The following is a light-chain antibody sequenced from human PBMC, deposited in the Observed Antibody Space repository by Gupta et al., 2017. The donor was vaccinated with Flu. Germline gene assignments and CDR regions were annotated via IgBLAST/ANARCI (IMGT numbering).Light chain of an antibody. CDR2: DAS. CDR1: QSVSSY. V-gene: IGKV3-11*01. CDR3: QQRSNRLT. Sequence: PATLSLAPGERATLSCRASQSVSSYLAWYQQPPGKATRLLIYDASNRATGIPARFSGSGSGTDFTLTISSLEPEDFAVYYCQQRSNRLTFGGGTTVEIK. J-gene: IGKJ4*01.